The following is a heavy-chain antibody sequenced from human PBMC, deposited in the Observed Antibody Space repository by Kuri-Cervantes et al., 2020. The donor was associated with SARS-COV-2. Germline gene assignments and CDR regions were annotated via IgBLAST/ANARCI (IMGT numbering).Heavy chain of an antibody. Sequence: GGSLRLTCAASGFTFSSYSMNWVRQAPGKGLEWVSSISSSSSYIYYADSVKGRFTICRDNAKNSLYLQMNSLRAEDTAVYYCARDNVFGELDYWGQGTLVTVSS. D-gene: IGHD3-10*01. CDR3: ARDNVFGELDY. J-gene: IGHJ4*02. CDR1: GFTFSSYS. V-gene: IGHV3-21*01. CDR2: ISSSSSYI.